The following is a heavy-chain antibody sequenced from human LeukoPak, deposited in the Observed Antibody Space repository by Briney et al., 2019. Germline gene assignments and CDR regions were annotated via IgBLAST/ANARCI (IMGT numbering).Heavy chain of an antibody. J-gene: IGHJ3*02. Sequence: GASVKVSCKVSGYTLTELSMHWVRQAPGKGLEWMGGFDPEDGETIYAQKFQGRVTMTEDTSTDTAYMELSSLRSEDTAVYYCATKKNCGGDCDAFDIWGQGTMVTVSS. CDR2: FDPEDGET. CDR1: GYTLTELS. D-gene: IGHD2-21*02. V-gene: IGHV1-24*01. CDR3: ATKKNCGGDCDAFDI.